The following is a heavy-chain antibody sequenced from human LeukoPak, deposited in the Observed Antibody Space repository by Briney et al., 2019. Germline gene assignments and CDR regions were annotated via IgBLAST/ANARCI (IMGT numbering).Heavy chain of an antibody. CDR3: ATVDGYAQRD. J-gene: IGHJ4*02. Sequence: GGSLSLSCAASGFTFSSYWMHWVRQGPGKGLVWVSRITSDGSSTSYADSVKGRFTISRDNAKNTLYLQMNSLRAEDTAVYYCATVDGYAQRDWGQGTLVTVSS. CDR2: ITSDGSST. V-gene: IGHV3-74*01. CDR1: GFTFSSYW. D-gene: IGHD5-12*01.